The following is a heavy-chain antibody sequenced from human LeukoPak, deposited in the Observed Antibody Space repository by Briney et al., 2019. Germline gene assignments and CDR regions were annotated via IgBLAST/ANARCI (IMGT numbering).Heavy chain of an antibody. V-gene: IGHV1-69*13. CDR3: ARLATIFGVATDGMDV. CDR1: GGTFSSYA. D-gene: IGHD3-3*01. Sequence: GASVKVSCKASGGTFSSYAISWVRQAPGQGLEWMGGIIPIFGTANYAQKFQGRVTITADESTSTAYMELSSLRSEDTAVYYCARLATIFGVATDGMDVWGQGTTVTVSS. J-gene: IGHJ6*02. CDR2: IIPIFGTA.